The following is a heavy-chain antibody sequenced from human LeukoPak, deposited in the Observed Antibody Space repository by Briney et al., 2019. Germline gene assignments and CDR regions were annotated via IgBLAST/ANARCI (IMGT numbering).Heavy chain of an antibody. CDR2: IYYSGST. J-gene: IGHJ6*03. CDR3: ASGYSYYYYMDV. V-gene: IGHV4-38-2*02. Sequence: SETLSLTCTVSGYSITSGYYWGWIRQPPGKGLEWIGSIYYSGSTYHNPSLKSRVTISVDRSKNHFSLKLSSVTAADTAMYYCASGYSYYYYMDVWGKGTTVTVSS. CDR1: GYSITSGYY.